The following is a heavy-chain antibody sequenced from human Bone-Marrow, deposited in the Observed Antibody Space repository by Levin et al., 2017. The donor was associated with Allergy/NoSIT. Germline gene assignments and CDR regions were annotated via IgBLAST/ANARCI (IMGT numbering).Heavy chain of an antibody. V-gene: IGHV1-69*01. CDR3: ARVGGYGETGRYFGL. CDR1: GGTFSSYA. D-gene: IGHD4-17*01. CDR2: STPIFGTA. Sequence: PGESLKISCKAPGGTFSSYAMSWVRQGPGQGLEWMGESTPIFGTANYAQKFQGRVTISADESTSTAYMELRSLRSLDTAVYFCARVGGYGETGRYFGLWGRGTLVTVSS. J-gene: IGHJ2*01.